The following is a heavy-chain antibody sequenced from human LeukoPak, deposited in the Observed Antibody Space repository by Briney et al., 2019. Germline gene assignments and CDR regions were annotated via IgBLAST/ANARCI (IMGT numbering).Heavy chain of an antibody. CDR3: AKSYYYHPGSFDY. D-gene: IGHD3-10*01. V-gene: IGHV3-30*18. J-gene: IGHJ4*02. Sequence: GGSLRLSCAASGFTFSTFNMHWVRQAPGKGLEWVAVFSSDGRSTFYAENVQGRFTLSRDNSKNTLSLQMSTLRAEDTAVYYCAKSYYYHPGSFDYWGQGTLVTVSS. CDR1: GFTFSTFN. CDR2: FSSDGRST.